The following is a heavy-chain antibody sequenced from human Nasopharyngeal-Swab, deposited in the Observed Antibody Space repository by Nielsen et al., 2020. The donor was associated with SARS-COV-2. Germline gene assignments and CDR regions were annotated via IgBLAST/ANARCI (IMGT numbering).Heavy chain of an antibody. D-gene: IGHD2-15*01. CDR2: IYYSGST. V-gene: IGHV4-59*12. Sequence: SETLSLTCTVSGGSISSYYWSWIRQPPGKGLEWIGYIYYSGSTNYNPSPKSRVTISVDTSKNQFSLELSSVTAADTAVYYCARDQYCSGGSCTVFDYWGQGTLVTVSS. CDR3: ARDQYCSGGSCTVFDY. CDR1: GGSISSYY. J-gene: IGHJ4*02.